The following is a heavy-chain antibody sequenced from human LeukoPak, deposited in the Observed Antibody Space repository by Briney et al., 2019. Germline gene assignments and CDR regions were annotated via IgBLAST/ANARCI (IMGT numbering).Heavy chain of an antibody. D-gene: IGHD3-22*01. Sequence: GGSLRLSCAASGFTFSSYSMDWVRQAPGKGLEWVSYISSSSSTIYYADSVKGRFTISRDNAKKSLYLQMNSLRAEDTAVYYCARSTFYYDSSGYSSGHFDYWGQGTLVTVSS. CDR1: GFTFSSYS. CDR2: ISSSSSTI. J-gene: IGHJ4*02. V-gene: IGHV3-48*01. CDR3: ARSTFYYDSSGYSSGHFDY.